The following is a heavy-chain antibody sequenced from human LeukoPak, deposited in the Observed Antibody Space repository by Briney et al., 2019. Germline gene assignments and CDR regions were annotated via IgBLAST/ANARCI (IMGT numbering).Heavy chain of an antibody. J-gene: IGHJ4*02. Sequence: GGSLRLSCAASGFTFSSYSMNWVRQAPGKGLEWVPYISSSSSTIYYADSVKGRFTISRDNAKNSLYLQMNSLRAEDTAVYYCARARARIAAAAHDYWGQGTLVTVSS. CDR2: ISSSSSTI. CDR3: ARARARIAAAAHDY. D-gene: IGHD6-13*01. CDR1: GFTFSSYS. V-gene: IGHV3-48*01.